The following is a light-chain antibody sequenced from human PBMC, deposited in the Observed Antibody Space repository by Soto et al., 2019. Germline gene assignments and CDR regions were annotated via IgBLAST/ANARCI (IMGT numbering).Light chain of an antibody. J-gene: IGLJ7*01. CDR1: SSNIGSNY. CDR2: RNN. Sequence: QSVLTQPPSASETPGQRVTISCSGSSSNIGSNYVYWYQQLPGTAPKLHIYRNNQRPSGVPDRFSGSKSGTSASLAISGLRSEDEGDYYCAAWDDNLNGVVFGGGTQLTVL. CDR3: AAWDDNLNGVV. V-gene: IGLV1-47*01.